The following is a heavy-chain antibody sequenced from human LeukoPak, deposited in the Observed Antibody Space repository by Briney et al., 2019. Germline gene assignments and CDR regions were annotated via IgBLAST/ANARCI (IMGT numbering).Heavy chain of an antibody. CDR2: INSNGDTI. V-gene: IGHV3-64*01. CDR3: ARIMTTGDNDY. D-gene: IGHD3-16*01. Sequence: PGGSLRLSCAASGFSFSVYAMHWVRQAPGKGLEYVSAINSNGDTIYYANSVKGRFTISRDNSKNTLYLQMGSLRGEDMAVYYCARIMTTGDNDYWGQGTLVTVSS. CDR1: GFSFSVYA. J-gene: IGHJ4*02.